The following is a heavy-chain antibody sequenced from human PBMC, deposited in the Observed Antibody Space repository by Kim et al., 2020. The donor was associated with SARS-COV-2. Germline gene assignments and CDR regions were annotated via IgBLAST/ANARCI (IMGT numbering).Heavy chain of an antibody. V-gene: IGHV3-48*01. CDR1: GFTFSSYS. CDR3: ASIGSAPYDY. J-gene: IGHJ4*02. CDR2: ISSSSSTI. Sequence: GGSLRLSCAASGFTFSSYSMNWVRQAPGKGLEWVSYISSSSSTIYYADSVKGRFTISRDNAKNSLYLQMNSLRAEDTAVYYCASIGSAPYDYWGQGTLVTVPS. D-gene: IGHD3-10*01.